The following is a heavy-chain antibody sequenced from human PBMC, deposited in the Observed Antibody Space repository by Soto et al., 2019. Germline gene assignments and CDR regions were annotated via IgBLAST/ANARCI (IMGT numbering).Heavy chain of an antibody. Sequence: GESLKISGAASGFTFSNAWMSWVRQAPGKGLEWVGRIKGEADGGTTDYAAPVKGRITISRDHSKDTLYLQMNSLKTEDTAVYYCTTGLSNGYYNFDYWGQGTPVTVSS. V-gene: IGHV3-15*01. CDR3: TTGLSNGYYNFDY. CDR2: IKGEADGGTT. J-gene: IGHJ4*02. D-gene: IGHD3-22*01. CDR1: GFTFSNAW.